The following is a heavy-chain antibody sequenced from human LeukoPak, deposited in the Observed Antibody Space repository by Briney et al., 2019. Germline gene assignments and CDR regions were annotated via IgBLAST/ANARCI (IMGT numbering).Heavy chain of an antibody. V-gene: IGHV3-23*01. J-gene: IGHJ5*02. CDR1: GFTFTSYS. CDR2: ISGGGGST. Sequence: QAGGSLRLSCAASGFTFTSYSMNWVRQAPGKGLEWVSTISGGGGSTYYADSVKGRFTISRDNSKNTLYLQVNSLRAEDTAVYYCAKDVAISDWFDPWGQGTLVTVSS. CDR3: AKDVAISDWFDP. D-gene: IGHD2-21*01.